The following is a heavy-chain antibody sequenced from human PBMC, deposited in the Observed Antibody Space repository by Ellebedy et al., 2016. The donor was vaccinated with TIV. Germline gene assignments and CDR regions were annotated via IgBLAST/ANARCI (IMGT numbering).Heavy chain of an antibody. CDR1: GFTFDDYA. CDR2: IYWNSDNL. D-gene: IGHD6-19*01. J-gene: IGHJ4*02. V-gene: IGHV3-9*01. CDR3: ARAEIAVSGLGFYFDF. Sequence: SLKISCVASGFTFDDYAMYWVRQVPGKGLEWVSGIYWNSDNLGYADSVKGRFTISRDNAKNSLYLQMNSLRPEDTAFYFCARAEIAVSGLGFYFDFWGRGTLVTVSS.